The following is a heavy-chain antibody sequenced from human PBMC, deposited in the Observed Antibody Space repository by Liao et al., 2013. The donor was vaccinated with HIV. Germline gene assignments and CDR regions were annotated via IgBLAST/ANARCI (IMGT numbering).Heavy chain of an antibody. CDR3: AREAH. CDR1: GGSFSDYS. V-gene: IGHV4-34*02. Sequence: QVRLQQWGAGLLKPSETLSLTCAVQGGSFSDYSCTWIRQTPGKELEWLGEINHSGSATYNPSLKDRVSISIDMSTKEFSLKLTSVTAADTAVYYCAREAHWGQGVLVTVSS. J-gene: IGHJ4*02. CDR2: INHSGSA.